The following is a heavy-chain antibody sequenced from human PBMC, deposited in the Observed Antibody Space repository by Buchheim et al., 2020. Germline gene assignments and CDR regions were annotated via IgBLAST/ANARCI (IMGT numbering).Heavy chain of an antibody. Sequence: QVQLQQWGAGLLKPSETLSLTCAVYGGSFSGYYWSWIRQPPGKGLEWIGEINHSGSTNYNPSLKSRVTISVDTSKKQFSLKLSSVTAADTAVYYCARGRLRTKLKNWFDPWGQGTL. CDR2: INHSGST. V-gene: IGHV4-34*01. J-gene: IGHJ5*02. CDR3: ARGRLRTKLKNWFDP. CDR1: GGSFSGYY. D-gene: IGHD4-17*01.